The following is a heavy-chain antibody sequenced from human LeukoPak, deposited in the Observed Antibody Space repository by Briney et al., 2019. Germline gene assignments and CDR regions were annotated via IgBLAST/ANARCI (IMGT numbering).Heavy chain of an antibody. V-gene: IGHV3-30*02. D-gene: IGHD3-16*01. CDR3: AKDLTYTSQGGSDS. Sequence: PGGSLRLSCEASGFIFSTYDMHWVRQAPGKGLQWVTFIRYDGNSESYADSVKGRFIISRDNSKNTLYLQMNSLRAEDTALYFCAKDLTYTSQGGSDSWGQGTLVIVSS. J-gene: IGHJ4*02. CDR1: GFIFSTYD. CDR2: IRYDGNSE.